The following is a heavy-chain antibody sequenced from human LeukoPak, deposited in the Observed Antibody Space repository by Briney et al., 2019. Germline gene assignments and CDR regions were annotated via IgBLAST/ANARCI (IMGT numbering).Heavy chain of an antibody. Sequence: SETLSLTCAVYGGSFSGYYWSWIRQPPGKGLEWIGEINHSGSTNYNPSLKSRVTISVDTSKNQFSLKLSSVTAADTAVYYCARDASYYDFWSGYTPPDYWGQGTLVTVSS. J-gene: IGHJ4*02. CDR1: GGSFSGYY. D-gene: IGHD3-3*01. CDR2: INHSGST. V-gene: IGHV4-34*01. CDR3: ARDASYYDFWSGYTPPDY.